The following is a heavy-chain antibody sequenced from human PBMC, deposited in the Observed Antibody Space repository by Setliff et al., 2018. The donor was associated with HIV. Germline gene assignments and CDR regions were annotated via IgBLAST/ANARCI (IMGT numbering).Heavy chain of an antibody. J-gene: IGHJ2*01. CDR2: IYTSGTT. Sequence: SETLSLTCTVSGDSINSDNYYWSWIRQPAGKGLEWIGRIYTSGTTNYNPSLKTRVTFSGDTSKNQFSLRLSSVTAADTAVSYCARGTLWSSGYYLYWYLDLWGRGTLVTVSS. CDR1: GDSINSDNYY. CDR3: ARGTLWSSGYYLYWYLDL. D-gene: IGHD3-22*01. V-gene: IGHV4-61*02.